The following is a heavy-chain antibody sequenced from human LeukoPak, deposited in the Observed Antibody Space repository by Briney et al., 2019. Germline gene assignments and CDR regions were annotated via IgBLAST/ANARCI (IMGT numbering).Heavy chain of an antibody. Sequence: SETLSLTCIVSGGSISSYYWSWIRQPPGKGLEWIGYIYYSGSTNYNLSLKSRVTISVDTSKDQFSLKLSSVTAADTAVYYCARARGVAVTTIIANWFDPWGQGTLVTVSS. J-gene: IGHJ5*02. CDR3: ARARGVAVTTIIANWFDP. D-gene: IGHD2-21*02. CDR2: IYYSGST. V-gene: IGHV4-59*01. CDR1: GGSISSYY.